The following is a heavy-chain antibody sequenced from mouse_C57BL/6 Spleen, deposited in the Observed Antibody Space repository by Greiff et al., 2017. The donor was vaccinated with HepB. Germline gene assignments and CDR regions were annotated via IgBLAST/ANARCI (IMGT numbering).Heavy chain of an antibody. CDR1: GFTFSNYW. CDR3: TVDGLPFAY. CDR2: IRLKSDNYAT. V-gene: IGHV6-3*01. Sequence: EVKLEESGGGLVQPGGSMKLSCVASGFTFSNYWMNWVRQSPEKGLEWVAQIRLKSDNYATHYAESVKGRFTISRDDSKSSVYLQMNNLRAEDTGIYYCTVDGLPFAYWGQGTLVTVSA. J-gene: IGHJ3*01. D-gene: IGHD2-2*01.